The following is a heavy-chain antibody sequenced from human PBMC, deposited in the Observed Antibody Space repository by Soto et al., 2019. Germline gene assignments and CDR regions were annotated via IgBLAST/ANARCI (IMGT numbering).Heavy chain of an antibody. V-gene: IGHV1-69*04. D-gene: IGHD4-17*01. Sequence: ASVKVSCKASGSTFSSYTISWVRQAPGQGLEWMGRIIPILGIANYAQKFQGRVTITADKSTSTAYMELSSLRSEDTAVYYCAREGLTTVTAIDYWGQGTLVTVSS. CDR1: GSTFSSYT. J-gene: IGHJ4*02. CDR3: AREGLTTVTAIDY. CDR2: IIPILGIA.